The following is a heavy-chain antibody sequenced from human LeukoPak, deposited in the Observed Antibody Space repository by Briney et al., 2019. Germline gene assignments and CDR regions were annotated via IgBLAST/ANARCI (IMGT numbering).Heavy chain of an antibody. CDR2: ISYDGSNK. V-gene: IGHV3-30*18. CDR1: GFTFSNYG. CDR3: AKGPPYSSAQYIDY. D-gene: IGHD6-25*01. J-gene: IGHJ4*02. Sequence: GGSLRLSCAASGFTFSNYGMHWVRLAPGKGLEWVAVISYDGSNKYYADPVKGRFTISRDNSKNTLYLQMNSLRAEDTAVYYCAKGPPYSSAQYIDYWGQGTLVTVSS.